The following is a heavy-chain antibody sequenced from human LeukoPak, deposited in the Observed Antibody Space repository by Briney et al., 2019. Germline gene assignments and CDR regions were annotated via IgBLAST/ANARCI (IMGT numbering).Heavy chain of an antibody. Sequence: ASVKVSCKASGYTFTSYGISWVRQAPGQGLEWMGGIIPIFGTANYAQKFQGRVTITADESTSTAYMELSSLRSEDTAVYYCACQSRAYYDSSGYSRDYWGQGTLVTVSS. CDR1: GYTFTSYG. J-gene: IGHJ4*02. D-gene: IGHD3-22*01. V-gene: IGHV1-69*13. CDR3: ACQSRAYYDSSGYSRDY. CDR2: IIPIFGTA.